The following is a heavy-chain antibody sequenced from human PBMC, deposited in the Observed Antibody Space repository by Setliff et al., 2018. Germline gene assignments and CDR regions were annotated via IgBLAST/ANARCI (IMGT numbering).Heavy chain of an antibody. CDR3: AKGNLGYCSGGICYPFDY. CDR1: GFTLSSYW. J-gene: IGHJ4*02. D-gene: IGHD2-15*01. Sequence: GESLRLSCAASGFTLSSYWMHWVRQDPGKGLVWVSSISSDGSSTTYADSVQGRFATSRDNAKNTLYLQINSLRADDTAVYYCAKGNLGYCSGGICYPFDYWGQGSLVTVSS. CDR2: ISSDGSST. V-gene: IGHV3-74*01.